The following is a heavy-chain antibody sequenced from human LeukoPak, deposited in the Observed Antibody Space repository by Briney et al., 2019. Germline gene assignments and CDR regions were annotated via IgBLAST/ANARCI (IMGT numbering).Heavy chain of an antibody. D-gene: IGHD1/OR15-1a*01. J-gene: IGHJ4*02. Sequence: ASVKVSCKASGYTFTGYYMHWVRQAPGQGLEWMGWISAYNAYTNYAQKLQGRVTMTTDTSTSTAYMELRSLRSDDTAVYFCSRGTYGDYWGQGTLVTVSS. CDR3: SRGTYGDY. CDR1: GYTFTGYY. CDR2: ISAYNAYT. V-gene: IGHV1-18*04.